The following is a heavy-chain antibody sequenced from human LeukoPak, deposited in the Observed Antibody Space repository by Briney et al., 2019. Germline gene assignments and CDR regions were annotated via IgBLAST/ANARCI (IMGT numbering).Heavy chain of an antibody. CDR1: GYIFTDYY. D-gene: IGHD6-13*01. Sequence: GASVKVSCRASGYIFTDYYMHWVRQAPGQGLEWVGWINANSGGTNYAQKFQGRVTMTRDTSISTAYMDLSRLTSDDTAVYYCAREATYSNSPDCWGQGTLVTVSS. V-gene: IGHV1-2*02. CDR3: AREATYSNSPDC. CDR2: INANSGGT. J-gene: IGHJ4*02.